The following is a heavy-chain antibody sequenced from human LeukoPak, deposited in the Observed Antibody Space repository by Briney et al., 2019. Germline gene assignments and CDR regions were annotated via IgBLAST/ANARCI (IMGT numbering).Heavy chain of an antibody. V-gene: IGHV3-11*04. J-gene: IGHJ3*02. CDR1: GFTFSDNY. CDR2: ISSSGSI. Sequence: PGGSPRLSCAASGFTFSDNYMSWIRQAPGKGLEWVSYISSSGSIYYADSVKGRSTISRDNAKNSLYLQMNSLRAEDTAVYYCARDWRDSSGKFPNDAFDIWGQGTMVTVSS. D-gene: IGHD3-22*01. CDR3: ARDWRDSSGKFPNDAFDI.